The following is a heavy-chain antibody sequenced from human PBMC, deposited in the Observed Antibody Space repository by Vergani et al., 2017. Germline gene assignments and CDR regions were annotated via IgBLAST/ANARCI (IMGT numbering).Heavy chain of an antibody. CDR3: AKDPTARTVTSDYYNYYGMDV. V-gene: IGHV3-30*18. J-gene: IGHJ6*04. D-gene: IGHD4-11*01. Sequence: QVQLVESGGGVVQPGRSLRLSCAASGFTFSSYGMHWVRQAPGKGLEWVAVISYDGSNKYYGDSVKGRFTISRDNSKNTLYLQMNSLRAEDTAVYYCAKDPTARTVTSDYYNYYGMDVWGRGTTVTVSS. CDR1: GFTFSSYG. CDR2: ISYDGSNK.